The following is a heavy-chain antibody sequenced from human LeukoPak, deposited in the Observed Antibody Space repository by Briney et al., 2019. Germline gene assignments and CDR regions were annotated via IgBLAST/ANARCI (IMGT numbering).Heavy chain of an antibody. D-gene: IGHD6-13*01. V-gene: IGHV3-33*01. CDR2: IWYDGTNK. CDR1: GFTFSSYA. CDR3: ARGGAAALPDY. Sequence: GRSLRLSCAASGFTFSSYAMHWVRQAPGKGLEWVAVIWYDGTNKYYADSVKGRFTISRDNSKNTMFLQMNTLRAEDTAVYYCARGGAAALPDYWGQGTLVTVSS. J-gene: IGHJ4*02.